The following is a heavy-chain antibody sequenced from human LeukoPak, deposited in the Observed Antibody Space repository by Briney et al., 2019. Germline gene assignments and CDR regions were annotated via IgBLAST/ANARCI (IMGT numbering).Heavy chain of an antibody. CDR1: GGSMSSGSYY. J-gene: IGHJ4*02. CDR2: IFTSGST. Sequence: PSQTLSLTCTVSGGSMSSGSYYWSWIRQPAGKGLEWIGRIFTSGSTNYNPSLKSRVTMSVDTSKNQFSLKLSSVTAADTAVYYCARGGFDYGFHWGQGTLVTVSS. V-gene: IGHV4-61*02. D-gene: IGHD4-17*01. CDR3: ARGGFDYGFH.